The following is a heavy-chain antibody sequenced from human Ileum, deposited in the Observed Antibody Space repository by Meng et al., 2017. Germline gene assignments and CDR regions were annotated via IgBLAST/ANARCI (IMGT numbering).Heavy chain of an antibody. J-gene: IGHJ4*02. CDR3: AREGMVRGVPRFDY. D-gene: IGHD3-10*01. Sequence: FDTADFAQRFQGRVTITADKSTSTAYKELSSLRSEDTAVYYCAREGMVRGVPRFDYWGQGTLVTVSS. V-gene: IGHV1-69*06. CDR2: FDTA.